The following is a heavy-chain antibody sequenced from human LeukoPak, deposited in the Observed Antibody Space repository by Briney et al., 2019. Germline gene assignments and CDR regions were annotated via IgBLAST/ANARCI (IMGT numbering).Heavy chain of an antibody. CDR3: ARDYRSVYYFDY. CDR2: ISDSGRNT. CDR1: GFTFSNYA. J-gene: IGHJ4*02. V-gene: IGHV3-23*01. D-gene: IGHD3-16*02. Sequence: GGSLRLSCAASGFTFSNYAMSWVRQAPGKGLEWVSTISDSGRNTYYADSVKGRFTISRDNSKNTLYLQMNSLRAEDSAVYYCARDYRSVYYFDYWGQGTLVTVSS.